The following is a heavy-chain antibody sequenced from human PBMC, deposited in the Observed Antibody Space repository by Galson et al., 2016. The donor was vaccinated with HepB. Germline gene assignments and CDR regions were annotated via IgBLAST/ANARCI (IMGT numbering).Heavy chain of an antibody. D-gene: IGHD3-16*01. J-gene: IGHJ4*02. CDR3: AREYHGTLYFAY. CDR1: GYSFTNYH. V-gene: IGHV1-46*01. CDR2: INTNNGDT. Sequence: SVKVSCKASGYSFTNYHVHWVRQAPGQGLEYMGIINTNNGDTYYARKFQGRVTFTRDTSTTTADMELKSLRSEDSAVFCCAREYHGTLYFAYWGQGTRVTVSS.